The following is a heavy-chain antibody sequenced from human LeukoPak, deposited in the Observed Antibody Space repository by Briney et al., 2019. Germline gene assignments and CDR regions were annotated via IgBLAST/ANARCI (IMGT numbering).Heavy chain of an antibody. CDR1: GYTFTSYD. J-gene: IGHJ4*02. Sequence: ASVKVSCKASGYTFTSYDINWVRQATGQGLEWMGWMNPNSGNTGYAQKFQGRVTTTRNTSISTAYMELSSLRSEDTAVYYCATSINYYDSSGFDYWGQGTLVTVSS. V-gene: IGHV1-8*01. CDR2: MNPNSGNT. CDR3: ATSINYYDSSGFDY. D-gene: IGHD3-22*01.